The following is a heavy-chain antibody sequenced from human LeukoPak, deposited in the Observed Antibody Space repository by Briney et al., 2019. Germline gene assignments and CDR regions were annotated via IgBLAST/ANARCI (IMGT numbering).Heavy chain of an antibody. J-gene: IGHJ4*02. CDR3: ARVGTSGWTSDY. D-gene: IGHD6-19*01. CDR2: ISSSSRTI. V-gene: IGHV3-48*04. Sequence: GGSLRLSCAASGFTFSSYSINWVRQAPGKGLKWLSYISSSSRTISYADSLKGRFTVSRDNAKNSLDLQMNSLRVEDTAVYYCARVGTSGWTSDYWGQGTPVTVSS. CDR1: GFTFSSYS.